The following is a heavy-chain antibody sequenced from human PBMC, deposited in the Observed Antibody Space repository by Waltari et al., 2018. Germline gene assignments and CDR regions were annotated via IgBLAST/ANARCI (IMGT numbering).Heavy chain of an antibody. CDR2: IKQDGSEK. CDR3: ARDSGAAAMSY. D-gene: IGHD6-13*01. J-gene: IGHJ4*02. Sequence: EVQLVESGGGLVQPGGSLRLSWAASGFTFGSYWMSWVRQAPGKGLEWVANIKQDGSEKYYVDSVKGRFTISRDNAKNSLYLQMNSLRAEDTAVYYCARDSGAAAMSYWGQGTLVTVSS. CDR1: GFTFGSYW. V-gene: IGHV3-7*01.